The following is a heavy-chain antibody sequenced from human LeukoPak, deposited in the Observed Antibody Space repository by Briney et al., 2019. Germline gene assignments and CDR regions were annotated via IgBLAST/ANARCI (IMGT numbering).Heavy chain of an antibody. CDR2: INHSGST. D-gene: IGHD1-7*01. J-gene: IGHJ5*02. CDR1: GGSFSGYY. V-gene: IGHV4-34*01. Sequence: SETLSLTCAVYGGSFSGYYWSWIRQPPGKGLEWIGEINHSGSTNYNPSLKSRVTISVDTSKNQFSLKLSSVTAADTAVYYCARGWGLTGTTSWFDPWGQGTLVTVSS. CDR3: ARGWGLTGTTSWFDP.